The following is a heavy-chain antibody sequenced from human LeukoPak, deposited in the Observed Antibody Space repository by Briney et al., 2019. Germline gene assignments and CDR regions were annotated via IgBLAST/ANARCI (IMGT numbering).Heavy chain of an antibody. Sequence: GGSLRLSCAASGFTFSSYSMNWVRQAPGKGLEWVSSISGSSSYIYYADSVKGRFTISRDNAKNSLYLQMSSLRAEDTAVYYCARGGPLPRYCSSTSCYRDYWGQGTLVTVSS. D-gene: IGHD2-2*01. J-gene: IGHJ4*02. CDR1: GFTFSSYS. CDR3: ARGGPLPRYCSSTSCYRDY. V-gene: IGHV3-21*01. CDR2: ISGSSSYI.